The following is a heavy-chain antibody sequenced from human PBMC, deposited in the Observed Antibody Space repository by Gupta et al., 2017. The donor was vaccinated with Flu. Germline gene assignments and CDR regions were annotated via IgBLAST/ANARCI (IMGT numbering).Heavy chain of an antibody. CDR3: ARDVGSGDYDS. Sequence: EGQFVESGGCLVQPGGSLRPPCGASAFTHSDYWMGWVRQAPGKGPELVANINRDGSVINYMDFVRGRFTISRDNAKNAVYCQMNSLRVDDTAVYYCARDVGSGDYDSWGQGTLVTVSS. V-gene: IGHV3-7*01. CDR1: AFTHSDYW. CDR2: INRDGSVI. D-gene: IGHD4-17*01. J-gene: IGHJ5*01.